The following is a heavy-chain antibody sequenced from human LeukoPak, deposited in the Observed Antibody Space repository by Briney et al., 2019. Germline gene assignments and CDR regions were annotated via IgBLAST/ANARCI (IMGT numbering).Heavy chain of an antibody. J-gene: IGHJ4*01. CDR3: ARDRQACY. Sequence: GASVKVSCKASGYTFTNYGITWVRQAPGQGLEWMGWISAYSGNTNYAQKLQGRVTITTNTSASTAYMELRSLTSDDTAVYYCARDRQACYWGHGTLVTVSS. CDR2: ISAYSGNT. CDR1: GYTFTNYG. V-gene: IGHV1-18*01.